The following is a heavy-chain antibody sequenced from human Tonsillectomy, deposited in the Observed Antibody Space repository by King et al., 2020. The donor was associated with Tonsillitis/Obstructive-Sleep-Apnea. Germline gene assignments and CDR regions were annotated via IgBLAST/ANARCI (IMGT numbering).Heavy chain of an antibody. D-gene: IGHD2-15*01. CDR1: RLTFSSYA. J-gene: IGHJ3*02. CDR2: RSSVGVNI. CDR3: AREDGYCSGGSCYSKAFDI. V-gene: IGHV3-30*01. Sequence: VQLVESGGGVVQPGRFLRLSCVAARLTFSSYAMQWVRQVPGKGLDWLAVRSSVGVNIYYANSVRGRFTISRDNSKNTLYLQMNSLRAEDTAVYYCAREDGYCSGGSCYSKAFDIWGQGTMVTVSS.